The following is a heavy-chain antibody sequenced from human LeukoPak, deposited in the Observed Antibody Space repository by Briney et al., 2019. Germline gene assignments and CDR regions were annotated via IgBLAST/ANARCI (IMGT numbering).Heavy chain of an antibody. V-gene: IGHV4-34*01. D-gene: IGHD6-6*01. CDR2: INHSGST. J-gene: IGHJ4*02. CDR1: GGSFSGYY. CDR3: ARVWQLVPYDLSSSSRPMVDY. Sequence: PSETLSLTCAVYGGSFSGYYWSWIRQPPGKGLEWIGEINHSGSTNYNPSLKSRVTISVDTSKNQFSLKLSSVTAADTAVYYCARVWQLVPYDLSSSSRPMVDYWGQGTLVTVAS.